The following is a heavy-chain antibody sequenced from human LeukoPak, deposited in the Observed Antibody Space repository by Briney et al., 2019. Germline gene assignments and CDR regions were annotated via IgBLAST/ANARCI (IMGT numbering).Heavy chain of an antibody. V-gene: IGHV3-23*01. J-gene: IGHJ3*02. D-gene: IGHD3-16*02. CDR2: ISGGTGST. CDR1: GFTFSGYA. Sequence: GGSLRLSCVASGFTFSGYAMSWVRQAPGKGLEWVSTISGGTGSTYYADSVKGRFTISRDNSRNTLYLQMNSLRAEDTAVYYCAKGYDCVWGSYRLHAFDIWGQGTMVIVSS. CDR3: AKGYDCVWGSYRLHAFDI.